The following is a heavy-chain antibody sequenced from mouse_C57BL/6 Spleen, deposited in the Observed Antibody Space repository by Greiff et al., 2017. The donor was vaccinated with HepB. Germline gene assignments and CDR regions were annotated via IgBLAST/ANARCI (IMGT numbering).Heavy chain of an antibody. D-gene: IGHD1-1*01. J-gene: IGHJ1*03. V-gene: IGHV1-39*01. CDR2: INPNYGTT. CDR1: GYSFTDYN. Sequence: EVKLVESGPELVKPGASVKISCKASGYSFTDYNMNWVKQSNGKSLEWIGVINPNYGTTSYNQKFKGKATLTVDQSSSTAYMQLNSLTSEDSAVYYCARGGTFYGSFPRYWYFDVWGTGTTVTVSS. CDR3: ARGGTFYGSFPRYWYFDV.